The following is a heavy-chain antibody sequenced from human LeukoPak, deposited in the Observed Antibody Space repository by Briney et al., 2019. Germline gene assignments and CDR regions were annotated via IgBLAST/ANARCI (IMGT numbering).Heavy chain of an antibody. CDR2: IYYSGST. CDR1: GGSISSYY. J-gene: IGHJ3*02. CDR3: ARGSPEVVHKRAFDI. V-gene: IGHV4-59*01. D-gene: IGHD1-1*01. Sequence: PSETLSLTCTVSGGSISSYYWSWIRQPPGKGLEWIGYIYYSGSTNYNPSLKSRVTISVDTSKNQFSLKLSSVTAADTAVCYCARGSPEVVHKRAFDIWGQGTMVTVSS.